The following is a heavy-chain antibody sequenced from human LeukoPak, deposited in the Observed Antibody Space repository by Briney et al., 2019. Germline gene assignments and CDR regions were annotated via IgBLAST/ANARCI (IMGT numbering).Heavy chain of an antibody. D-gene: IGHD4-23*01. CDR3: ARDHELPYGGNSAVFDY. Sequence: SETLSLTCTVSGVSISSGGYCWSWLRQQPGKGREWNVYIYYSGRNYYNPSHERLITITVNTSKNQFSLKLISVTAADTAVYYCARDHELPYGGNSAVFDYWGQGTLATVSS. CDR2: IYYSGRN. CDR1: GVSISSGGYC. V-gene: IGHV4-31*01. J-gene: IGHJ4*02.